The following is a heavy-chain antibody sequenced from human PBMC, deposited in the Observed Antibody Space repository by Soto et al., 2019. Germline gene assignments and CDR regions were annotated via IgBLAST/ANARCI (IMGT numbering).Heavy chain of an antibody. CDR3: ARLKKREKPRGDFQH. V-gene: IGHV4-39*01. D-gene: IGHD3-10*01. CDR2: IYYSGVP. J-gene: IGHJ1*01. CDR1: GGSISISSYY. Sequence: APETLSLRCTFSGGSISISSYYWGGIRQPPGKGLEWIVSIYYSGVPYYNPSLKSRVTISVDTSKNQFSLKLSSVTAADTAVYYCARLKKREKPRGDFQHWGHGTMVTVSS.